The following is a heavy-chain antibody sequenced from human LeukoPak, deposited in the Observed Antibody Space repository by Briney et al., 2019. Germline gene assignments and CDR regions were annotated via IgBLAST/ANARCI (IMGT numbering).Heavy chain of an antibody. CDR3: ARVGSGYGSYFDY. CDR2: IYYSGST. V-gene: IGHV4-59*01. D-gene: IGHD3-22*01. CDR1: GGSISPYY. J-gene: IGHJ4*02. Sequence: SETLSLTCTVSGGSISPYYWSWIRQPPGKRLEWIGYIYYSGSTNYNPSLKSRVTISVDTSKNQFSLKLRSVTAADTAVYYCARVGSGYGSYFDYWGQGTLVTVSS.